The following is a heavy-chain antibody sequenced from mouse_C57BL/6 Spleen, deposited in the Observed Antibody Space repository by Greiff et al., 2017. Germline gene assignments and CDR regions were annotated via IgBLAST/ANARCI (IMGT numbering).Heavy chain of an antibody. Sequence: VKLQESGPGLVQPSQSLSITCTVSGFSLTSYGVHWVRQSPGKGLEWLGVIWSGGSTDYNAAFISRLSISKDNSKSQVFFKMNSLQADDTAIYYCASITGTDYAMDYWGQGTSVTVSS. CDR1: GFSLTSYG. J-gene: IGHJ4*01. CDR3: ASITGTDYAMDY. CDR2: IWSGGST. V-gene: IGHV2-2*01. D-gene: IGHD4-1*01.